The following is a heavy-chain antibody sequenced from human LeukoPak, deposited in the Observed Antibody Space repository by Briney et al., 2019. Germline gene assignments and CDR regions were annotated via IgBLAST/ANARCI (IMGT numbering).Heavy chain of an antibody. CDR2: IYYTGST. CDR1: GFSLSTSGMS. D-gene: IGHD2-21*01. J-gene: IGHJ3*02. V-gene: IGHV4-31*03. CDR3: ARVPSVIDAFDI. Sequence: ESGPALVKPTQTLTLTCTFSGFSLSTSGMSVSWIRQPPGKGLEWIAYIYYTGSTYYNPSLKSRLTISVDTSKNHFSLRLSSMTAADTAVYYCARVPSVIDAFDIWGQGTMVTVSS.